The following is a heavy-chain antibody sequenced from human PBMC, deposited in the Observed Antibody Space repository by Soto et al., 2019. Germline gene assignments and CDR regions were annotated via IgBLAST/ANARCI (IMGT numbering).Heavy chain of an antibody. J-gene: IGHJ3*01. V-gene: IGHV4-4*02. CDR2: IYHSGST. Sequence: QVQLQESGPGLVKPSGTLSLTCAVSGGSISNNNWWSWVRQPPGKGLEWSGEIYHSGSTNYNPSHKSGVTISVEKPKHEFSMKLGSVTAADTAMYYCGRRGDYHLTGAFDVWGQGTMVTVSS. D-gene: IGHD4-17*01. CDR1: GGSISNNNW. CDR3: GRRGDYHLTGAFDV.